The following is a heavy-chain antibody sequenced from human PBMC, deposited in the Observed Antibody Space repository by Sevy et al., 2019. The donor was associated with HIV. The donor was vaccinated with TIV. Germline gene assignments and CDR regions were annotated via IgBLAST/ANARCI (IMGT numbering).Heavy chain of an antibody. D-gene: IGHD3-22*01. V-gene: IGHV3-48*03. CDR1: GLSFRSYE. J-gene: IGHJ4*01. Sequence: GGSLRLSGAASGLSFRSYELNWVRQAPGKGLQWISYISTGGGTKFYADSVKGRFTISRDNAKNSVFLQMNSLRAEDTAVYCGATSRRDYYNYDFDDWGHGTLVTVSS. CDR2: ISTGGGTK. CDR3: ATSRRDYYNYDFDD.